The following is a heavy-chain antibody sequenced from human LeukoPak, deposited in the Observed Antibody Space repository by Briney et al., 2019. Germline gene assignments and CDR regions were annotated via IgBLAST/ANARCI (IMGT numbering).Heavy chain of an antibody. J-gene: IGHJ3*02. CDR1: GLTFDTYG. V-gene: IGHV3-23*01. D-gene: IGHD6-13*01. CDR3: ASFYSSSWRGGAFDI. CDR2: ISASGSNT. Sequence: PGGSLRLSCTVSGLTFDTYGMSWVRQAPGKGLEWVSAISASGSNTHYADSVKGRVIISRDNSKNTLYLQMNSLRAEDTAVYYCASFYSSSWRGGAFDIWGQGTMVTVSS.